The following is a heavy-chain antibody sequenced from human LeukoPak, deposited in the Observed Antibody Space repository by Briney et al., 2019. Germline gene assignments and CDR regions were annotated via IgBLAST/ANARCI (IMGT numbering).Heavy chain of an antibody. D-gene: IGHD5-24*01. CDR3: ARGSPGMATIYYFDY. Sequence: SETLSLTCAVYGGSFSGYYWRWIRQPPGKGLEWIGEINHSGSTNYNPSLKSRVTISVDTSKNQFSLKLSSVTAADTAVYYCARGSPGMATIYYFDYWGQGTLVTVSS. J-gene: IGHJ4*02. V-gene: IGHV4-34*01. CDR2: INHSGST. CDR1: GGSFSGYY.